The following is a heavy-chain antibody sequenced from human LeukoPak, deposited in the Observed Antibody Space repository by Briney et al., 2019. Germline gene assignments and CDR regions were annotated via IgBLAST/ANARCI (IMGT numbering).Heavy chain of an antibody. V-gene: IGHV3-30*03. CDR3: AGDTAMVIP. CDR2: ISYDGSNK. D-gene: IGHD5-18*01. J-gene: IGHJ5*02. Sequence: GGSLRLSCAASGFTFSSYSMNRVRQAPGKGLEWVAVISYDGSNKYYADSVKGRFTISRDNSKNTLYLQMNSLRAEDTAVYYCAGDTAMVIPWGRGTLVTVSS. CDR1: GFTFSSYS.